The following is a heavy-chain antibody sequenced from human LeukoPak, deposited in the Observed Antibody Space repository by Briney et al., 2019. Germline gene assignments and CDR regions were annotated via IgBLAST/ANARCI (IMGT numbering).Heavy chain of an antibody. CDR2: IKQDGSEK. V-gene: IGHV3-7*01. J-gene: IGHJ4*02. D-gene: IGHD5-24*01. CDR1: GLTFSSYW. Sequence: PGGSLRLSCAASGLTFSSYWMSWVRQAPGKGLEWVANIKQDGSEKYYVDSVKGRFTISRDNAKNSLYLQMNSLRAEDTAVYYCARVRDEGSYFDYWGQGTLVTVSS. CDR3: ARVRDEGSYFDY.